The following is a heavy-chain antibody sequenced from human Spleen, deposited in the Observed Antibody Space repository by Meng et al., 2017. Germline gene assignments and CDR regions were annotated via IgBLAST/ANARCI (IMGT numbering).Heavy chain of an antibody. V-gene: IGHV2-5*02. D-gene: IGHD5-24*01. CDR3: AHRRHRNGNNYGFDY. J-gene: IGHJ4*02. CDR1: RFSLTTSGVS. CDR2: LYWDDDK. Sequence: LREFGPTPAKPTQTLTLPCTFSRFSLTTSGVSVGWIRQPPGKALEWLALLYWDDDKRYSPSLRRRLTVTKDTSKNQVVLTMTNMDPVDTATYYCAHRRHRNGNNYGFDYWSQGTLVTVSS.